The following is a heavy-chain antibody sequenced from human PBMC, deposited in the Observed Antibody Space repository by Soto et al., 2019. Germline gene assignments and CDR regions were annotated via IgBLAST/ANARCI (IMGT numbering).Heavy chain of an antibody. CDR2: IIPILGIA. CDR3: ARVDPYYDSSGKYNDY. J-gene: IGHJ4*02. CDR1: GGTFSSYT. Sequence: QVQLVQSGAEVKKPGSSVKVSCKASGGTFSSYTISWVRQAPGQGLEWMGRIIPILGIANYAQKFQGRVTITXXKXTXTAYMELSSLRSEDTAVYYCARVDPYYDSSGKYNDYWGQGTLVTVSS. V-gene: IGHV1-69*02. D-gene: IGHD3-22*01.